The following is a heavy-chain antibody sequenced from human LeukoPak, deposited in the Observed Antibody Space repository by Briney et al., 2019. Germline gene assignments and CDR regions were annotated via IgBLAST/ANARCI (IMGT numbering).Heavy chain of an antibody. V-gene: IGHV1-2*02. J-gene: IGHJ4*02. Sequence: ASVKVSCKASGYTFTGYYMHWVRQAPGQGLEWMGWINPNSGGTNYAQKFQGRVTMTRDTSISTAYMDLSSLASGDTAVYYCARALGNYYDATVYQAYWGRGQLDTVSS. D-gene: IGHD3-22*01. CDR1: GYTFTGYY. CDR2: INPNSGGT. CDR3: ARALGNYYDATVYQAY.